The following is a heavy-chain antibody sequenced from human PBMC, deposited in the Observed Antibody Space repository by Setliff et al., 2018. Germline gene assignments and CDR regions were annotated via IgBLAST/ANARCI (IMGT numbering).Heavy chain of an antibody. V-gene: IGHV4-4*07. J-gene: IGHJ4*02. D-gene: IGHD2-21*02. CDR1: GGSMSGYF. Sequence: KTSETLSLTCTVSGGSMSGYFWTWIRQPAGKGLEWIGRIHPSGATNYNPSLMSRLTMSIDTSNNHFTLKVNSVTAADTAVYYCARQTATGSSATFDSWGQRTLVTVSS. CDR2: IHPSGAT. CDR3: ARQTATGSSATFDS.